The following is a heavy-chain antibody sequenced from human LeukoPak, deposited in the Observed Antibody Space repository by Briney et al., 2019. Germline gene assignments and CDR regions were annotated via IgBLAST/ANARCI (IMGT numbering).Heavy chain of an antibody. J-gene: IGHJ4*02. CDR3: AGDQRTVYSSLGY. CDR2: ISSSSSYI. CDR1: GFTFSSYS. Sequence: GGSLRLSCAASGFTFSSYSMNWVRQTPGKGLEWVSSISSSSSYIYYADSVKGRFTISRDNAKNPLYLQMNSLRAEDTAVYYCAGDQRTVYSSLGYWGQGTLVTVSS. V-gene: IGHV3-21*01. D-gene: IGHD2-21*01.